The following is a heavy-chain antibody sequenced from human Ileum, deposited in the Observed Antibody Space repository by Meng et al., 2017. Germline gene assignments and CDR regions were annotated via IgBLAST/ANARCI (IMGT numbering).Heavy chain of an antibody. CDR2: IHHSGST. J-gene: IGHJ4*02. D-gene: IGHD1-26*01. CDR1: GGFIRTSDW. CDR3: AREWSGSYRHFDY. V-gene: IGHV4-4*02. Sequence: VQREESGPGMVKVSGNPSLPWAGSGGFIRTSDWWRWVRQPPRKGVEWIGEIHHSGSTNYNPSLKSRVTISVDKSKNQFSLKLNSVTAADTAVYYCAREWSGSYRHFDYWGQGTLVTVSS.